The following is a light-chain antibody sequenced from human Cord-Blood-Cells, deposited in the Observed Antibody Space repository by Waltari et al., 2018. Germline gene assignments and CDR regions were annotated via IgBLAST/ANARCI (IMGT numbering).Light chain of an antibody. J-gene: IGLJ2*01. CDR1: SSDVGSYNL. CDR3: CSYAGSSNVV. CDR2: EGS. V-gene: IGLV2-23*01. Sequence: QSALTQPASVSGSPGQSITISCTGTSSDVGSYNLVSWYQQHPGKAPKLMIYEGSKRPSGVSNRFSGSKSGNTASLTISGLQAEDEVDYYCCSYAGSSNVVFGGGTKLTVL.